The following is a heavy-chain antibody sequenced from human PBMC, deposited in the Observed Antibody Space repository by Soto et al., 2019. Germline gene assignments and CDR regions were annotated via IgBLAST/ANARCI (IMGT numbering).Heavy chain of an antibody. D-gene: IGHD6-13*01. J-gene: IGHJ4*02. CDR2: INHSGST. Sequence: QVQLQQWGAGLLKPSETLSLTCAVYGGSFSGYYWSWIRQPPGKGLEWIGEINHSGSTNYNPSLKSRVTISVDTSKHQFSLKLSSVTAADTAVYYCARIPTPVASAASDYWGQGTLVTVSS. CDR1: GGSFSGYY. V-gene: IGHV4-34*01. CDR3: ARIPTPVASAASDY.